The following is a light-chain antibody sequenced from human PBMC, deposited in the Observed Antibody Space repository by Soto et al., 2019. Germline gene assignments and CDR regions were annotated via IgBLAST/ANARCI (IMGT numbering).Light chain of an antibody. V-gene: IGLV1-47*01. J-gene: IGLJ3*02. CDR1: SSNIGSNY. CDR2: RNN. CDR3: AAWDDSLSAWV. Sequence: QSELTQPPSPSATPGQRVTISCSGTSSNIGSNYVFWYQQLPGAAPKLLIYRNNQRPSGVPDRFSGSKAGTSASLAISGLRSEDEADYYCAAWDDSLSAWVFGGGTKLTVL.